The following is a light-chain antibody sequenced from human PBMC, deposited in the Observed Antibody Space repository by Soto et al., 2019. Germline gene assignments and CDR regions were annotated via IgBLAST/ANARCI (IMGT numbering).Light chain of an antibody. CDR1: QNISNY. Sequence: IVLTQSPATLSLSPGKRATLSCRASQNISNYLIWYQQKPGQAPRLLIYNPSTRATGIPARFSGSGSGTEFTLTISSLQSEDFAIYYCQQYDNWPLTFGGGTKVDIK. J-gene: IGKJ4*01. CDR2: NPS. CDR3: QQYDNWPLT. V-gene: IGKV3-15*01.